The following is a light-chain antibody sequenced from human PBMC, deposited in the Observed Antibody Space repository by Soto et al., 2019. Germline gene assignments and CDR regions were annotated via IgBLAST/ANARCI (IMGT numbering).Light chain of an antibody. CDR2: DAS. CDR3: QQRSNWPPVT. Sequence: EIVLTQSPATLSLYLGERATLSCRASQSVSSYLAWYQQKPGQAPRLLIYDASNRATGIPARFSGSGSGTDFTLTISSLEPEDFAIYYCQQRSNWPPVTFGGGTKVEIK. V-gene: IGKV3-11*01. CDR1: QSVSSY. J-gene: IGKJ4*01.